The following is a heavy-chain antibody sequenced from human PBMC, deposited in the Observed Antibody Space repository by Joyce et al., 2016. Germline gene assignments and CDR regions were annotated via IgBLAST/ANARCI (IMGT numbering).Heavy chain of an antibody. V-gene: IGHV1-46*01. CDR3: ARDTAMATGYYYYGMDV. CDR1: GYTFTNYY. Sequence: QVQLVQSGAEVKKPGASVKVSCKASGYTFTNYYMHWVRQAPGQGLEWMGRINPSGGSTTPAQKFQGRVTMTRDTSTSTVYMELSSLRSADTAVYYCARDTAMATGYYYYGMDVWGQGTTVTVSS. D-gene: IGHD5-18*01. J-gene: IGHJ6*02. CDR2: INPSGGST.